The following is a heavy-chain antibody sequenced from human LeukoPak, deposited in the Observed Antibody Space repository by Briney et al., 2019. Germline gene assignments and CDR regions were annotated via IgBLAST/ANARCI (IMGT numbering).Heavy chain of an antibody. V-gene: IGHV4-61*02. Sequence: SQTLSLTCTVSGGSISSGSYYWNWIRQPAGKGLEWIGRIYTSGSTHYNPSLKSRVTISVDTSKKQFSLKLSSVTAADTAVYYCARYDYSNYVYYMDVWGKGTTVTVSS. CDR2: IYTSGST. CDR3: ARYDYSNYVYYMDV. CDR1: GGSISSGSYY. D-gene: IGHD4-11*01. J-gene: IGHJ6*03.